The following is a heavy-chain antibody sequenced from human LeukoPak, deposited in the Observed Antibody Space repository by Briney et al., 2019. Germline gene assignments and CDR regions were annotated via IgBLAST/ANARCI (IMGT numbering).Heavy chain of an antibody. V-gene: IGHV3-53*01. Sequence: GGSLRLSCAASGFTASSNYMSWVRQAPGKGLEWVSVIYSGGSTYYAESVKGRFTISRDNSKNTLYLQMNSLRAEDTAVYYCARDLAAALDYWGQGTLVTVSS. CDR2: IYSGGST. CDR3: ARDLAAALDY. D-gene: IGHD6-13*01. CDR1: GFTASSNY. J-gene: IGHJ4*02.